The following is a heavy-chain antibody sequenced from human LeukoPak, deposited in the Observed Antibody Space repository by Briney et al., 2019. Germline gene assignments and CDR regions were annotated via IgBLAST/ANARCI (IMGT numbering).Heavy chain of an antibody. V-gene: IGHV4-34*01. J-gene: IGHJ5*02. CDR1: GGSFSGYY. D-gene: IGHD6-6*01. CDR2: INHSGST. Sequence: SETLSLTCAVYGGSFSGYYWSWIRRPPGKGLEWIGEINHSGSTNYNPSLKSRVTISVDTSKNQFSLKLSSVTAADTAVYYCARGYSTSNWFDPWGQGTLVTVSS. CDR3: ARGYSTSNWFDP.